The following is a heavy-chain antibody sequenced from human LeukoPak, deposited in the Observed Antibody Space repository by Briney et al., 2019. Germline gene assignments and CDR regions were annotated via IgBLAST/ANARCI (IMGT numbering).Heavy chain of an antibody. J-gene: IGHJ5*02. CDR3: ANRVRGVIEWFDP. Sequence: GASVKVSFKASGYTFTSYGISWVRQAPGQGLEWMGWISAYNGNTNYAQKLQGRVTMTTDTSTSTAYMELRSLRTDDTAVYYCANRVRGVIEWFDPWGQGTLVTVSS. V-gene: IGHV1-18*01. D-gene: IGHD3-10*01. CDR1: GYTFTSYG. CDR2: ISAYNGNT.